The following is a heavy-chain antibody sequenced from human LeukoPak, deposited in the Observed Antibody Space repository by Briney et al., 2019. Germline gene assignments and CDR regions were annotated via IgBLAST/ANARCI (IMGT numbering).Heavy chain of an antibody. J-gene: IGHJ2*01. CDR2: INHSGST. D-gene: IGHD3-3*01. CDR3: ARGLDYWYFDL. V-gene: IGHV4-34*01. Sequence: SETLSLTCAVYGGSFSGYYWSWIRQPPGKGLGWIGEINHSGSTNYNPSLKSRVTISVDTSKNQFSLKLSSVTAADTAVYYCARGLDYWYFDLWGRGTLVTVSS. CDR1: GGSFSGYY.